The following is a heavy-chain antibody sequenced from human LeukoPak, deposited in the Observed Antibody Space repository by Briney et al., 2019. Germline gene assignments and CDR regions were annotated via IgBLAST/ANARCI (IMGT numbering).Heavy chain of an antibody. Sequence: SETLSLTCAVSGYSISSGYYWGWIRQPPGKGLEWIGSIYHSGSTYYTPSLKSRVTISVDTSKIQFSLKLRSVTAADTAVYYCARQYRYYGGTPGYWGQGTLVTVSS. J-gene: IGHJ4*02. V-gene: IGHV4-38-2*01. D-gene: IGHD4-23*01. CDR2: IYHSGST. CDR3: ARQYRYYGGTPGY. CDR1: GYSISSGYY.